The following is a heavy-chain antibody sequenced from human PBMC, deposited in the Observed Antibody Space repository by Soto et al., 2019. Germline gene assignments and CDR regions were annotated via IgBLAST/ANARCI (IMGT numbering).Heavy chain of an antibody. CDR3: ALLRLPEHYGMDV. Sequence: GSLKLSYAASGYPFRSYAMIWVRQAHGKGLEWVSASSGSGGSTYYADSVKGRFTISRDNSKNTLYLQMNSLRAEDTAVYYCALLRLPEHYGMDVWGQGNTVTV. V-gene: IGHV3-23*01. CDR1: GYPFRSYA. D-gene: IGHD6-25*01. J-gene: IGHJ6*02. CDR2: SSGSGGST.